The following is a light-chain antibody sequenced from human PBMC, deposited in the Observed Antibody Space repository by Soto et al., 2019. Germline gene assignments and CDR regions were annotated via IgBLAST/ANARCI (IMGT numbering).Light chain of an antibody. CDR2: FAS. J-gene: IGKJ4*01. CDR1: QSVSNN. V-gene: IGKV3-15*01. CDR3: QQYNKWPLT. Sequence: EIVMTQSPATLSVSPGEKATLSCRASQSVSNNLAWYQQKPCQAPMLLIYFASTRATEIPARFSGSGSGTAFSLTIGSLQSEDFALYDWQQYNKWPLTFGGGTKVETK.